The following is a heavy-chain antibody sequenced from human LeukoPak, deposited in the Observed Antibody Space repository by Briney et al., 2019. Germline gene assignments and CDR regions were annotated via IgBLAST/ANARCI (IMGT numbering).Heavy chain of an antibody. J-gene: IGHJ4*02. D-gene: IGHD3-22*01. CDR3: ARLNMWDSSGYYVLDY. V-gene: IGHV4-4*09. Sequence: PSETLSLTCTVSGGSISSYYWSWIRQPPGKGLEWIGYIYTSGITNYNPSLKRRVTISVDTSKNPFSLKLSSVTAADTAVYYCARLNMWDSSGYYVLDYWGQGTLVTVSS. CDR2: IYTSGIT. CDR1: GGSISSYY.